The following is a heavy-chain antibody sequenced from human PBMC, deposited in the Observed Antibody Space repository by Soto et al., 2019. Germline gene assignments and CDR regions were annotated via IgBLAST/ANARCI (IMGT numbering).Heavy chain of an antibody. J-gene: IGHJ6*02. D-gene: IGHD2-2*01. CDR3: ATIPRLDGMHG. Sequence: SETLSLTCAVSVYSISSGHSWGWIRQPPGKGLEWIGSIFHTGSTYYNPSLKSRVTLSVDTSKNQFSLKLSSVTAADTAVYFCATIPRLDGMHGWGQGTTVTVSS. V-gene: IGHV4-38-2*01. CDR2: IFHTGST. CDR1: VYSISSGHS.